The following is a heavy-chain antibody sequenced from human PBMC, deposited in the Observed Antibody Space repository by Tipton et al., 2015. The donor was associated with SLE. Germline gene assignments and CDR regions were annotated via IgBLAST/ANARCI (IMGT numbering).Heavy chain of an antibody. Sequence: LRLSCTVSGGSISSYYWSWLRQPAGKGLEWIGRIYTSGSTNYNPSLKRRVTIAVDTSKNQFSLQLNSVTPEATAVYYCARDGWPGYSSSWPEVYYYYSVDVWGKGTTVTVSS. J-gene: IGHJ6*03. CDR1: GGSISSYY. CDR3: ARDGWPGYSSSWPEVYYYYSVDV. V-gene: IGHV4-4*07. D-gene: IGHD6-13*01. CDR2: IYTSGST.